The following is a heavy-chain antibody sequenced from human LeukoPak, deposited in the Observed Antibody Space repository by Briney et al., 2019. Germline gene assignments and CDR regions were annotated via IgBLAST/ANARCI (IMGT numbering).Heavy chain of an antibody. D-gene: IGHD6-19*01. V-gene: IGHV4-59*12. J-gene: IGHJ3*02. Sequence: SETLSLTCTVSGGSISSYYWSWIRQPPGKGLEWLGSIYYSGSTYYNPSLKSRVTISVDTSRNQFSLKLRSVTAADTAVYYCARASPVAGDNAFDIWGQGTMVTVSS. CDR2: IYYSGST. CDR1: GGSISSYY. CDR3: ARASPVAGDNAFDI.